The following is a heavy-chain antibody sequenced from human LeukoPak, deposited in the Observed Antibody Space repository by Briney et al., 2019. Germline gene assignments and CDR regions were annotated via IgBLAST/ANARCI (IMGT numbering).Heavy chain of an antibody. CDR1: GYTFTGYY. CDR3: ARVGGYSGYEDYYGMDV. Sequence: ASVKVSCKASGYTFTGYYMHWVRQAPGQGLEWVGWINPNSGGTNYAQKFQGRVTMTRDTSISTAYMELSRLRSDDTAVYYCARVGGYSGYEDYYGMDVWGQGTTVTVSS. J-gene: IGHJ6*02. CDR2: INPNSGGT. D-gene: IGHD5-12*01. V-gene: IGHV1-2*02.